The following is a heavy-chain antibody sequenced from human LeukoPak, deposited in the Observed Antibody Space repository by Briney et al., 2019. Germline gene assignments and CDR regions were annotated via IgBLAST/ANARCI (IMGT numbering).Heavy chain of an antibody. D-gene: IGHD6-19*01. V-gene: IGHV6-1*01. CDR3: ARDRIAVAARAFDI. J-gene: IGHJ3*02. CDR2: TYYRSKWYN. Sequence: SQTLSLTCAISGDSVSSNSAAWNWLRQSPSRGLEWLGRTYYRSKWYNDYAVSVKSRITINPDTSKNQFSLQLNSVTPEDTAVYYCARDRIAVAARAFDIWGQGTMVTVSS. CDR1: GDSVSSNSAA.